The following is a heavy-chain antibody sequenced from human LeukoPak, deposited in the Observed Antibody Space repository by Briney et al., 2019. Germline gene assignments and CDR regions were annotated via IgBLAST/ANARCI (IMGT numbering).Heavy chain of an antibody. Sequence: GGSLRLSCAASGFTFSSYAMSWVRQAPGKGLEWVSAISGSGGSTYYADSVKGRFTISRDNSKNTLYLRMNSLRAEDTAVYYCAKASLGTMIVVVSFDYWGQGTLVTVSS. D-gene: IGHD3-22*01. V-gene: IGHV3-23*01. J-gene: IGHJ4*02. CDR2: ISGSGGST. CDR3: AKASLGTMIVVVSFDY. CDR1: GFTFSSYA.